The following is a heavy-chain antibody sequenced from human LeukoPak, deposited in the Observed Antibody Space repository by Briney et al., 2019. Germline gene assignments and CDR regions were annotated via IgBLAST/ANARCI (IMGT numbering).Heavy chain of an antibody. D-gene: IGHD6-13*01. J-gene: IGHJ4*02. CDR2: IYHSGGT. CDR3: ARVASSSWYEDY. Sequence: SETLSLTCTVSSYSISSGYYWGWIRQPPGKGLEWIGSIYHSGGTYYNPSLKSRVTISVDTSKNQFSLKLSSVTAADTAVYYCARVASSSWYEDYWGQGTLVTVSS. V-gene: IGHV4-38-2*02. CDR1: SYSISSGYY.